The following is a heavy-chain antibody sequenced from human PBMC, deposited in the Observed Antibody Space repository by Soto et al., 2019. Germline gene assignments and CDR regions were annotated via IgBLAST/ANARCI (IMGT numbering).Heavy chain of an antibody. Sequence: QVQLVQSGAEVKKPGASVKVSCKASGYTFTSYAMHWVRQAPGQRLEWMGWINAGNGNTKYSQKFQGRVTITRDTSASTAYMELSSLRSEDTAVYYCASGPGDCSSTSCYAGTLYGMDVWGQGTTVTVSS. V-gene: IGHV1-3*01. D-gene: IGHD2-2*01. CDR2: INAGNGNT. CDR3: ASGPGDCSSTSCYAGTLYGMDV. CDR1: GYTFTSYA. J-gene: IGHJ6*02.